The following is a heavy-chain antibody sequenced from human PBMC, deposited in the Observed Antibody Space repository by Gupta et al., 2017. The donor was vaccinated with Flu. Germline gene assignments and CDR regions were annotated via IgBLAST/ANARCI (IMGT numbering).Heavy chain of an antibody. CDR2: ISYSGGA. J-gene: IGHJ3*02. V-gene: IGHV4-39*02. CDR1: GGSISSDNYF. D-gene: IGHD4-17*01. Sequence: QLQLQESGPGLVKPSETLSLTCAVSGGSISSDNYFWGWIRQPPGKGLEWIGTISYSGGASYNPPLKSRVTIFVDTSKNRFSLNLTSVTAADTAFYYCARLKLIWYSDPRGPFDIWGQGTMVTVSS. CDR3: ARLKLIWYSDPRGPFDI.